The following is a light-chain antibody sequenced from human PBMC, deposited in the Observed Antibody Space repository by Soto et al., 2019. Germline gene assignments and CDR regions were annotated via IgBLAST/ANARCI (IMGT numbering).Light chain of an antibody. CDR1: SSDVGSYNL. Sequence: QSALTQPASVSGSPGQSITISCTGTSSDVGSYNLVSWYQQHPGKAHKLMIYESSKRPSGVSNRFSGAKSGNTASLTIYGRQAEYEADYYCCAYAGSSTHVIFGGGTKLTVL. V-gene: IGLV2-23*01. CDR3: CAYAGSSTHVI. CDR2: ESS. J-gene: IGLJ2*01.